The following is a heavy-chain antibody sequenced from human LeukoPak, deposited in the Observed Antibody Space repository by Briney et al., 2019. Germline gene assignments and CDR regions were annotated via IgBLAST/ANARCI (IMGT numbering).Heavy chain of an antibody. CDR3: ARSLHIAAAGTYHFDY. CDR1: GGSFSGYY. CDR2: IYYSGST. V-gene: IGHV4-34*01. J-gene: IGHJ4*02. Sequence: PSETLSLTCAVYGGSFSGYYWSWIRQPPGKGLEWIGSIYYSGSTYYNPSLKSRVTISVDTSKNQFSLKLSSVTAADTAVYYCARSLHIAAAGTYHFDYWGQGTLVTVSS. D-gene: IGHD6-13*01.